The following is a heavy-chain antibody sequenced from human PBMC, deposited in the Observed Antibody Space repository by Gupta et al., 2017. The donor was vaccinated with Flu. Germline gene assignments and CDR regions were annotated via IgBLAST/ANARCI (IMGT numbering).Heavy chain of an antibody. J-gene: IGHJ4*02. Sequence: SWVRQAPGKGLEWVANIKADGSEKYYGDSVRGRFTIFKDNAKNSLYLQTNSLRAEDTAVYYCARDQYGRGGPRRPYEYWGQGTRVTVSS. V-gene: IGHV3-7*01. D-gene: IGHD3-10*01. CDR2: IKADGSEK. CDR3: ARDQYGRGGPRRPYEY.